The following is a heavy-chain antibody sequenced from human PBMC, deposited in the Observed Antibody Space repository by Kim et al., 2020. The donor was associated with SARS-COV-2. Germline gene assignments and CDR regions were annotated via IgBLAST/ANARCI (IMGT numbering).Heavy chain of an antibody. J-gene: IGHJ4*02. CDR2: ISSSSSYI. Sequence: GGSLRLSCAASGFTFSSYSMNWVRQAPGKGLEWVSSISSSSSYIYYADSVKGRFTISRDNAKNSLYLQMNSLRAEDTAVYYCARESPAIYGSGSFDYWGQGTLVTVSS. CDR1: GFTFSSYS. CDR3: ARESPAIYGSGSFDY. D-gene: IGHD3-10*01. V-gene: IGHV3-21*01.